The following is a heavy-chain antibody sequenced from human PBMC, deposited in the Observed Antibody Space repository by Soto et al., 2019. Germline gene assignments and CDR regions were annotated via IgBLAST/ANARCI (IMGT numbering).Heavy chain of an antibody. V-gene: IGHV3-23*01. D-gene: IGHD4-17*01. Sequence: EVQRLESGGGLVQPGGSLRLSWAASGFTFRRYAMSWFRQSPGKGLEWVSASSGSGGSTYYADSVKGRFTISRDNSKNTLYLQMNSLRAEDTAVYYCASSQGGYGGNSPGSYFDYLGQGTLGTGSS. CDR1: GFTFRRYA. CDR3: ASSQGGYGGNSPGSYFDY. CDR2: SSGSGGST. J-gene: IGHJ4*02.